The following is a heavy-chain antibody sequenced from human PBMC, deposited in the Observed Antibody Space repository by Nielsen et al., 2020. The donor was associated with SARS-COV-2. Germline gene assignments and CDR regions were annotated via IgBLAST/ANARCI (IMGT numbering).Heavy chain of an antibody. V-gene: IGHV3-73*01. CDR1: GFTFSGSA. Sequence: GESLKISCAASGFTFSGSAMHWVRQASGKGLEWVGRIRSKANSYATAYAASVKGRFTISRDDSKNTAYLQMNSLKTEDTAVYYCTTELVGFDYWGQGTLVTVSS. CDR3: TTELVGFDY. J-gene: IGHJ4*02. D-gene: IGHD6-6*01. CDR2: IRSKANSYAT.